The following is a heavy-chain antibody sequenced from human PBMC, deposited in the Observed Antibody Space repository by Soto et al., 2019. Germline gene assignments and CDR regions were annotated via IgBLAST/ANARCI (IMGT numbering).Heavy chain of an antibody. CDR2: INSDGSST. Sequence: SLRLSCAASGFTFSSYWMHWVRQAPGKGLVWVSRINSDGSSTSYADSVKGRFTISRDNAKNTVYLQMNSLRAEDTAVYYCTTDSLFTMTLVRFDFWGHGTLVTVSS. CDR3: TTDSLFTMTLVRFDF. V-gene: IGHV3-74*01. J-gene: IGHJ4*01. D-gene: IGHD3-22*01. CDR1: GFTFSSYW.